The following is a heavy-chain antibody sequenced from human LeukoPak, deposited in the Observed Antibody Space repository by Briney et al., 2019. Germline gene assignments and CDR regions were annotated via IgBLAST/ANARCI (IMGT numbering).Heavy chain of an antibody. V-gene: IGHV3-74*01. Sequence: PGGSLRLSCAASGFTFSTYWMHWVRQAPGKGLVWVSRINNDGSVTSYADSVKGRFAISRDNSKNTLYLQMNSVRAEDTATYYCAKDRGYDYVYWGQGTLVTVSS. D-gene: IGHD5-12*01. CDR1: GFTFSTYW. CDR2: INNDGSVT. CDR3: AKDRGYDYVY. J-gene: IGHJ4*02.